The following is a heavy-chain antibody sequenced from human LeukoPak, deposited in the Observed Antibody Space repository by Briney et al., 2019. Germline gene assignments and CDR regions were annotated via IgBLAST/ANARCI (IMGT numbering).Heavy chain of an antibody. D-gene: IGHD2-15*01. CDR3: ARDWFCSGGSCRNVFDI. V-gene: IGHV1-18*01. J-gene: IGHJ3*02. Sequence: GASVKVSCEASGYTFTSYGISWVRQAPGQGLEWTGWNSAYNDNTNYAQKFHDRVSITTDTATDTSYMELRSLSSDDTALYYCARDWFCSGGSCRNVFDIWGQGTMVTVSS. CDR2: NSAYNDNT. CDR1: GYTFTSYG.